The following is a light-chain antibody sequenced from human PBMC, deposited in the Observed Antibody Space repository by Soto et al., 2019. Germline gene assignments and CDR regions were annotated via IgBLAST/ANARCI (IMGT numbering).Light chain of an antibody. CDR2: WAS. CDR3: QQYYTPPPVYC. V-gene: IGKV4-1*01. CDR1: QSVLYSSNNMYY. Sequence: DTVMTQSPDSLAVSLGERATINGKSSQSVLYSSNNMYYLAWYQQKAGQAPKLLIYWASTRESGVPDRFSGSVSGTDFTLTISSPQDEDVSVYYSQQYYTPPPVYCFGPGTKGEIK. J-gene: IGKJ2*03.